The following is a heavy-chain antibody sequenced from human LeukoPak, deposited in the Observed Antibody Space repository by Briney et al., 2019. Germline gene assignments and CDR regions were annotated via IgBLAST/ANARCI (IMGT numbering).Heavy chain of an antibody. CDR1: GYTFTDYS. Sequence: ASVKVSCKPSGYTFTDYSIHWLRQVPGQAPEWIGWINPKNGGTNYAQTFQGRVTMTRDTSITTAYMELSSLRSDDTAVYYCARDLYCNSAKCYSNWFDTWGQGTLVTVSS. J-gene: IGHJ5*02. CDR3: ARDLYCNSAKCYSNWFDT. V-gene: IGHV1-2*02. CDR2: INPKNGGT. D-gene: IGHD2/OR15-2a*01.